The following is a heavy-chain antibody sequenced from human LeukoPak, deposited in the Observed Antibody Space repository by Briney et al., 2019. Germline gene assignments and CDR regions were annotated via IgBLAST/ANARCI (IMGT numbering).Heavy chain of an antibody. J-gene: IGHJ3*02. D-gene: IGHD2-2*02. CDR3: ARVVPRYCSSTSCYTTRYGAFDI. CDR1: GGSISSYY. CDR2: IYYSGST. V-gene: IGHV4-59*01. Sequence: SETLFLTCTVSGGSISSYYWSWIRQPPGKGLEWIGYIYYSGSTNYNPSLKSRVTISVDTSKNQFSLKLSSVTAADTAVYYCARVVPRYCSSTSCYTTRYGAFDIWGQGTMVTVSS.